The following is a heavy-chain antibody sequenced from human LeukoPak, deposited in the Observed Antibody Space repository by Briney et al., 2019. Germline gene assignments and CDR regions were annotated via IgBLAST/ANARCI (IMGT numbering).Heavy chain of an antibody. CDR3: ARVNVIAAHPVVDF. Sequence: SETLSLTCTVSGDSVTSALEYWSWIRQSPGKGLEWIGYVYYSGDTNYNPSLKGRLTMSVDTSKNQFSLNLSSVTAADTAVYYCARVNVIAAHPVVDFWGQGTLVTVSS. CDR1: GDSVTSALEY. V-gene: IGHV4-61*01. J-gene: IGHJ4*02. CDR2: VYYSGDT. D-gene: IGHD6-13*01.